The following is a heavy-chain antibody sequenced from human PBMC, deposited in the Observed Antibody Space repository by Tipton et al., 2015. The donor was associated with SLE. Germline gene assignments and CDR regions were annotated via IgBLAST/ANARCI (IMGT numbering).Heavy chain of an antibody. V-gene: IGHV3-30*04. Sequence: SLRLSCAASGFTFSNYAIHWVRQAPGKGLEWVAVISYDGSNKYYADSVKGRFTISRDNSKNTLYLQMNSLRAEDTAVYYCARDLYYDILTGYYPLDYWGQGTLVTVSS. CDR2: ISYDGSNK. J-gene: IGHJ4*02. CDR1: GFTFSNYA. D-gene: IGHD3-9*01. CDR3: ARDLYYDILTGYYPLDY.